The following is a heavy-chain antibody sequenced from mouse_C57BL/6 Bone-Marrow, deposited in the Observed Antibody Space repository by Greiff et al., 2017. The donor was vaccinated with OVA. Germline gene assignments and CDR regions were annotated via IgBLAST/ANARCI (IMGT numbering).Heavy chain of an antibody. J-gene: IGHJ2*01. V-gene: IGHV1-82*01. CDR2: IYPGDGDT. Sequence: QVQLQQSGPELVKPGASVKISCKASGYAFSSSWMNWVKQRPGKGLEWIGRIYPGDGDTNYNGKFKGKATLTAVNSSSTAYLQLSSLTSEDSAVYFCARYEGYDYMDYWGKGTTLTVSS. CDR1: GYAFSSSW. D-gene: IGHD2-4*01. CDR3: ARYEGYDYMDY.